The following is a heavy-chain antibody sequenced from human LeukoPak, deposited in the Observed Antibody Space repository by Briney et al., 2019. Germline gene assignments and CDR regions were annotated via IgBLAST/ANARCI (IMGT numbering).Heavy chain of an antibody. V-gene: IGHV1-2*02. J-gene: IGHJ4*02. CDR2: INPNSGGT. D-gene: IGHD3-10*01. Sequence: ASVEVSCKASGYTFTGYYMHWVRQAPGQGLEWMGWINPNSGGTNYAQKFQGRVTMTRDTSISTAYMELSRLRSDDTAVYYCARDSELLWFGEFGDYWGQGTLVTVSS. CDR1: GYTFTGYY. CDR3: ARDSELLWFGEFGDY.